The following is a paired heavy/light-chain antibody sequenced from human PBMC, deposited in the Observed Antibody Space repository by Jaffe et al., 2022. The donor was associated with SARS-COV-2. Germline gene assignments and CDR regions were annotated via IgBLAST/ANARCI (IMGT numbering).Light chain of an antibody. J-gene: IGKJ2*01. V-gene: IGKV4-1*01. CDR3: QQYYTTPYT. CDR1: QSVLYSSNNKNY. CDR2: WAS. Sequence: DIVMTQSPDSLAVSLGERATINCKSSQSVLYSSNNKNYLAWYQQKPGQPPKLLIYWASTREFGVPDRFGGSGSGTDFSLTISSLQAEDVAVYYCQQYYTTPYTFGQGTKLEIK.
Heavy chain of an antibody. CDR1: GFIFSTYW. Sequence: EVQLVESGGGLVQPGGSLRLSCAASGFIFSTYWMHWVRQAPGEGLVWLSRVDTDASGTSYADSVKGRFTISRDNAKNTLYLQMDSLRAEDTAIYYCARDRASGYKGEYVFDMWGQGTVVAVSS. V-gene: IGHV3-74*01. CDR3: ARDRASGYKGEYVFDM. D-gene: IGHD6-25*01. J-gene: IGHJ3*02. CDR2: VDTDASGT.